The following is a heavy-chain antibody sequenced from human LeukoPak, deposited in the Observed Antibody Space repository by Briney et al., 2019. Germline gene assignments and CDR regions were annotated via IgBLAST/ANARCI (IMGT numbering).Heavy chain of an antibody. D-gene: IGHD3-22*01. CDR3: ATTLVSDYYDSSGYGPAFRTYFDN. CDR2: IIPIFGAA. Sequence: GASVKVSCKASGGTFSSYAISWVRQAPGQGLEWMGGIIPIFGAANYAQKFQGRVTITADESTSTAYMELSSLRSEDTAVYYCATTLVSDYYDSSGYGPAFRTYFDNWGQGTLVTVSS. CDR1: GGTFSSYA. J-gene: IGHJ4*02. V-gene: IGHV1-69*01.